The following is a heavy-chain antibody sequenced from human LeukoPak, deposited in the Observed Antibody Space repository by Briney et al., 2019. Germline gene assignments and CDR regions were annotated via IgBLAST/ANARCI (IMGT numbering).Heavy chain of an antibody. CDR1: GVTFSSYA. CDR3: AGGYSSSTYMDV. J-gene: IGHJ6*03. D-gene: IGHD6-13*01. V-gene: IGHV3-23*01. CDR2: ISESGDGT. Sequence: GGSLRLSCAASGVTFSSYAMTWVRQAPGKGLEWVSTISESGDGTYYAGSVTGRFTISRDNSKNTLYLQMNSLRAEDTAVYYCAGGYSSSTYMDVWGKGTTVTVSS.